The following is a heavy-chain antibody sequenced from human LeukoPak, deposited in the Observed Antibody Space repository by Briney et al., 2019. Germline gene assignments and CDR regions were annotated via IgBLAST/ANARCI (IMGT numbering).Heavy chain of an antibody. J-gene: IGHJ4*02. Sequence: GESLKISCKGSGYSFTNYWIGWVRQMPGKGLEWMGIIYPGDSDTRYSPSFQGQVTISADKSISTAYLQWSSLKASDTAMYYCARDPMVRGVIMLSKYYFDYWGQGTLVTVSS. V-gene: IGHV5-51*01. CDR3: ARDPMVRGVIMLSKYYFDY. CDR2: IYPGDSDT. CDR1: GYSFTNYW. D-gene: IGHD3-10*01.